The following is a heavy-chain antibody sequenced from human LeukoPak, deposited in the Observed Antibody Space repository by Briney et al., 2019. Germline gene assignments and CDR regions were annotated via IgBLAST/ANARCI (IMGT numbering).Heavy chain of an antibody. CDR1: GFRFSNYG. J-gene: IGHJ4*02. D-gene: IGHD3-9*01. CDR2: ITGHGENT. Sequence: GGTQRLSCAASGFRFSNYGMNWVRQAPGKGLEWVSGITGHGENTYYADSVKGRFTISRDNSRNTVYLQMNSLRVEDTAVYYCAKDPGYDISTGYPTLDYWGQGTLVTASS. V-gene: IGHV3-23*01. CDR3: AKDPGYDISTGYPTLDY.